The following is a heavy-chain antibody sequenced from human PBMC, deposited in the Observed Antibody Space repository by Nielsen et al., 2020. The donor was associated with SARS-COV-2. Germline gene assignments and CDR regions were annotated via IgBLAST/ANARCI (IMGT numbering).Heavy chain of an antibody. V-gene: IGHV5-51*01. Sequence: GGSLRLSCKGPGYSFTSYWIGWVRQMPGKGLEWMEIIYPGDSATRYSPSFQGQVTISADKSISTAYLPWSSLKASDTAMYYCARTGYCSGGICYSDYYYVMDVWGQGTMVTVFS. CDR2: IYPGDSAT. J-gene: IGHJ6*02. D-gene: IGHD2-15*01. CDR3: ARTGYCSGGICYSDYYYVMDV. CDR1: GYSFTSYW.